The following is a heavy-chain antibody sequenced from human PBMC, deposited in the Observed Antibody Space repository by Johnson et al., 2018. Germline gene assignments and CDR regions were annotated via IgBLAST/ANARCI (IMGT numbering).Heavy chain of an antibody. CDR3: AKGVVYGDLPIYYYHGMDV. CDR2: ISYDGSNK. CDR1: GFTFSSYA. D-gene: IGHD4-17*01. J-gene: IGHJ6*02. V-gene: IGHV3-30*04. Sequence: VQLVQSGGGVVQPGRSLRLSCAASGFTFSSYAMHWVRQAPGKGLEWVAVISYDGSNKYYADSVKGRFTISRDNSKNTLYLQMNSLGAEDTAVYYCAKGVVYGDLPIYYYHGMDVWGHGTTVTVSS.